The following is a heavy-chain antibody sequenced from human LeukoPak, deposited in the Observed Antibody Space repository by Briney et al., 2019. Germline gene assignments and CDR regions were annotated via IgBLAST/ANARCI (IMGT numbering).Heavy chain of an antibody. J-gene: IGHJ4*02. Sequence: PSETLSLTCTVSGYSISSGCYWGWIRQPPGKGLEWIGSIYHSGSTYYNPSLKSRVTISVDTSKNQFSLELSSVTAADTAVYYCASTGVWTFFDYWGQGTLVTVSS. CDR1: GYSISSGCY. CDR2: IYHSGST. CDR3: ASTGVWTFFDY. D-gene: IGHD2-8*01. V-gene: IGHV4-38-2*02.